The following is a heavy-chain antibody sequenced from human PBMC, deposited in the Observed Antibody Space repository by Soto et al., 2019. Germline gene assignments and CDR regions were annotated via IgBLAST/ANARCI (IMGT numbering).Heavy chain of an antibody. D-gene: IGHD1-26*01. V-gene: IGHV3-30-3*01. Sequence: GGSLRLSCAASGFTFSSYAMHWVRQAPGKGLEWVAVISYDGSNKYYADSVKGRFTISRDNSKNTLYLQMNSLRAEDTAVYYCARDQDPVGATYYDYRGQGTLVTGSA. CDR3: ARDQDPVGATYYDY. CDR2: ISYDGSNK. CDR1: GFTFSSYA. J-gene: IGHJ4*02.